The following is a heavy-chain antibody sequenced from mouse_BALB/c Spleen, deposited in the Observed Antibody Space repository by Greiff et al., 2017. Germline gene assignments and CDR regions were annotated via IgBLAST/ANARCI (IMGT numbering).Heavy chain of an antibody. CDR1: GYSITRGYY. CDR3: ARGGNYVMDY. J-gene: IGHJ4*01. V-gene: IGHV3-6*02. CDR2: ISNDGNN. Sequence: DVKLQESGPGLVKPSQSLSLTCSVTGYSITRGYYWNWIRQFPGNKLEWLGYISNDGNNNYNPSLKNRISITRDTSKNQFFLKLNSVTTEDTATYYCARGGNYVMDYWGQGISVTVSS. D-gene: IGHD1-1*01.